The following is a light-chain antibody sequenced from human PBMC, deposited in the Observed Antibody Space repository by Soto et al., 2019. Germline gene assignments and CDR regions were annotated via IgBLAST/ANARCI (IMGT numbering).Light chain of an antibody. V-gene: IGLV4-69*01. Sequence: QLVLTQPPSASASLGASVKLTCTLSSGHRSYVIAWQQKQPEKGPRYLMDLNNDGSHTKGDGIPDRFSGSSSGAERYLIISSRQSEDEADYYCQTWGTGFQVFGGGTKVTVL. J-gene: IGLJ2*01. CDR1: SGHRSYV. CDR2: LNNDGSH. CDR3: QTWGTGFQV.